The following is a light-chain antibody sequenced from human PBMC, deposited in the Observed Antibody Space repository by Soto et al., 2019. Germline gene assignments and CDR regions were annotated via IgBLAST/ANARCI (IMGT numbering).Light chain of an antibody. Sequence: DLQMTQSPSTLSASVGDRVSITCRASQSISCWLAWSQQKPGKAPKLLIYVASGLESGVPSRFSGSGSGTEFTLTTITLQPDDFTTYYCQQYNSYSWTFGQRTKVAIE. CDR3: QQYNSYSWT. V-gene: IGKV1-5*01. CDR2: VAS. CDR1: QSISCW. J-gene: IGKJ1*01.